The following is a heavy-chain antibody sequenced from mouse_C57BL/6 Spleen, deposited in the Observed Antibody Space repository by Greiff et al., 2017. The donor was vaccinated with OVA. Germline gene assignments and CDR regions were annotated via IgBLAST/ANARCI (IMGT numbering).Heavy chain of an antibody. J-gene: IGHJ4*01. CDR1: GFTFSSYA. V-gene: IGHV5-4*03. D-gene: IGHD4-1*01. Sequence: EVMLVESGGGLVKPGGSLKLSCAASGFTFSSYAMSWVRQTPEKRLEWVATISDGGSYTYYPDNVKGRFTISRDNAKNNLYLQMSHLKSEDTAMYDCASRANWDGYYAMDYWGQGTSVTVSS. CDR2: ISDGGSYT. CDR3: ASRANWDGYYAMDY.